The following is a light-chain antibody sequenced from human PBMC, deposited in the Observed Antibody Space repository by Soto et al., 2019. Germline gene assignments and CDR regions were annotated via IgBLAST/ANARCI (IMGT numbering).Light chain of an antibody. Sequence: QSALTQPASVSGSPGQSITISCTGNRSDVGGYNYVYWHQQHPGKAPKLMIYDVTNRPSGVSDRFSGSKSGNTASLTISGLQAEDEAEYYCSSYTSSSTYVFGAGTKLTVL. CDR3: SSYTSSSTYV. J-gene: IGLJ1*01. V-gene: IGLV2-14*01. CDR2: DVT. CDR1: RSDVGGYNY.